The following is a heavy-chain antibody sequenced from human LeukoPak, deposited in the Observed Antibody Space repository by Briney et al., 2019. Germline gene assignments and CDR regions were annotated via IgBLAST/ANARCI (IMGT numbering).Heavy chain of an antibody. V-gene: IGHV3-23*01. CDR2: ISGSGGST. CDR1: GFTFSSYA. Sequence: GGSLRLSCAASGFTFSSYAMSWVRQAPGKGLEWVSAISGSGGSTYYAASVKGRFTISRDNSKNTLYLQMNSLRAEDTAVYYCAIVVGGSCHNWGQGTLVTVSS. CDR3: AIVVGGSCHN. J-gene: IGHJ4*02. D-gene: IGHD2-15*01.